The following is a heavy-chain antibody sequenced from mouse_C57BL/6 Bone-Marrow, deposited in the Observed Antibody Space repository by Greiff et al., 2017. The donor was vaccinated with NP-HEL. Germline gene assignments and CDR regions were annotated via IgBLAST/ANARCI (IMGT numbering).Heavy chain of an antibody. D-gene: IGHD2-4*01. J-gene: IGHJ1*03. V-gene: IGHV1-59*01. CDR2: IDPSDSYT. CDR1: GYTFTSYW. CDR3: ASYDYDGYWYFDV. Sequence: QVQLQQPGAELVRPGTSVKLSCKASGYTFTSYWMHWVKQRPGQGLEWIGVIDPSDSYTNYNHKFKGKATLTVDTSSSTAYMQLSSLTSEDSAVYYCASYDYDGYWYFDVWGTGTTVTVSS.